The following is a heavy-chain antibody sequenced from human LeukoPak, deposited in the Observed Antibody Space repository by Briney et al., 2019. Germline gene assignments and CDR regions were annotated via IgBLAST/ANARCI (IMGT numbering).Heavy chain of an antibody. Sequence: GGSLRLSCAVSGATVSSNYMGWVRQAPGKGLEWVSVIYSGGSRYYADSVKGRFTISRDNSKNTLYLQMNSLRAEDTAVYYCARSKGNYCSGGTCPGRLFDCWGQGTLVTVSS. D-gene: IGHD2-15*01. CDR2: IYSGGSR. V-gene: IGHV3-53*01. J-gene: IGHJ4*02. CDR1: GATVSSNY. CDR3: ARSKGNYCSGGTCPGRLFDC.